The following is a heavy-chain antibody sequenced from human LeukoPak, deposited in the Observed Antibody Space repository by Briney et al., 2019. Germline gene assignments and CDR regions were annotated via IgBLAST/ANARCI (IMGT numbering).Heavy chain of an antibody. CDR2: IYYSGST. J-gene: IGHJ6*03. CDR3: ARLSVTNYYYYMDV. Sequence: SETLSLTCTVSGGSISSYYWSWIRQPPGKGLEWIGYIYYSGSTNYNPSLKSRVTISVDTSKNQFSPKLSSVTAADTAVYYCARLSVTNYYYYMDVWGKGTTVTVSS. D-gene: IGHD4-17*01. CDR1: GGSISSYY. V-gene: IGHV4-59*01.